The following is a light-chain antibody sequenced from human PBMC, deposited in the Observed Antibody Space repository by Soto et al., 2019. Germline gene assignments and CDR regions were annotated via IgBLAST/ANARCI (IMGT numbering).Light chain of an antibody. CDR1: QSVSSN. CDR3: QQYNNWRT. J-gene: IGKJ1*01. CDR2: GAS. Sequence: EIGLTQSPATLSVSPEERATLSCRASQSVSSNLAWYQQKPGQAPRLLIYGASTRATGIPARFSGSGSGTEFTLTISSLQSEDFAVYYCQQYNNWRTFGQGTKVEIK. V-gene: IGKV3-15*01.